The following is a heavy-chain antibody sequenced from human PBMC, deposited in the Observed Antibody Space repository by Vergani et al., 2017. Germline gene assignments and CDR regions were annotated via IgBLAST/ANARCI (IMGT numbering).Heavy chain of an antibody. CDR2: LYHSGST. D-gene: IGHD5-18*01. V-gene: IGHV4-4*02. Sequence: QVQLQESGPGLVKPSGTLSLPCAVSGGSLSSSYWWSWVRQPPGKGLEWIGELYHSGSTNYNPSLKSRVTISVDKSKNQFSLKRSSVTAADTAVYYCARGRVLRRAAMVNRYXFDYWGQGSLVTVSS. CDR3: ARGRVLRRAAMVNRYXFDY. CDR1: GGSLSSSYW. J-gene: IGHJ4*02.